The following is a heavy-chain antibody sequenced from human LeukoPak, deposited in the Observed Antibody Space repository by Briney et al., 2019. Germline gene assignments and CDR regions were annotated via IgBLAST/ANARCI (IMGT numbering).Heavy chain of an antibody. V-gene: IGHV3-7*01. Sequence: PGGSLRLSCAASAFTFSSYWMSWVRQAPGKGLEWVANIKQDESEKYYVDSVKGRFTISRDNAKNSLYLQMNSLRAEDTAVYYCARDWGIATAGQIFDYWGQGTLVTVSS. D-gene: IGHD6-13*01. J-gene: IGHJ4*02. CDR2: IKQDESEK. CDR3: ARDWGIATAGQIFDY. CDR1: AFTFSSYW.